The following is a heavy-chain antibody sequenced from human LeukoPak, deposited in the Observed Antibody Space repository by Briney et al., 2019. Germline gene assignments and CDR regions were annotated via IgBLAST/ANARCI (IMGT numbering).Heavy chain of an antibody. CDR3: ARSSSWSNYYYYYMDV. Sequence: PGGSLRLSCAASGFTVSSNYMSWVRQAPGKGLEWVSVIYSGGSTYYADSVKGRFTISTDNSKNTLYLQMNSLRAEDTAVYYCARSSSWSNYYYYYMDVWGKGTTVTVSS. CDR2: IYSGGST. CDR1: GFTVSSNY. V-gene: IGHV3-53*01. D-gene: IGHD6-13*01. J-gene: IGHJ6*03.